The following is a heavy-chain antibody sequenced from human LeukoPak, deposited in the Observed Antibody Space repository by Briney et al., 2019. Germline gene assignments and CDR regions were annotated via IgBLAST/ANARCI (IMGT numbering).Heavy chain of an antibody. Sequence: PSETLSLTCAVYGGSFCGYYWSWIRQPPGKGLEWIGEINHSGSTNYNPSLKSRVTISVDTSKNQFSLKLSSVTAADTAVYYCARGRYSSGWYSYYFDYWGQGTLVTVSS. CDR2: INHSGST. CDR3: ARGRYSSGWYSYYFDY. CDR1: GGSFCGYY. D-gene: IGHD6-19*01. J-gene: IGHJ4*02. V-gene: IGHV4-34*01.